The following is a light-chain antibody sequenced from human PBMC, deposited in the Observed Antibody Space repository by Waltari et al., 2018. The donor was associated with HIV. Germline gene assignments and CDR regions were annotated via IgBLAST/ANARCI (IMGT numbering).Light chain of an antibody. CDR2: DVN. Sequence: SVSGSPGQSIAISCTGTSGDIGTYKYVSWYQQHTGKVPKLIIYDVNVRPSGVSDRFSGSKSGNTATLTISGLHSDDEADYYCCSYTVNSTGVFGAGTKITV. CDR3: CSYTVNSTGV. V-gene: IGLV2-14*03. CDR1: SGDIGTYKY. J-gene: IGLJ1*01.